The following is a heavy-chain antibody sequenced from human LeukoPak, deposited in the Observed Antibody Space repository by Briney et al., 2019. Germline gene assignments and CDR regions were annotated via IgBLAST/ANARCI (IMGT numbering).Heavy chain of an antibody. CDR3: AKRLYGPGHFDY. J-gene: IGHJ4*02. CDR2: IIPIFGTA. D-gene: IGHD2/OR15-2a*01. CDR1: GGTFSSYV. V-gene: IGHV1-69*06. Sequence: ASVKVSCKASGGTFSSYVINWVRLAPGQGLEWMGGIIPIFGTANYAQKFQGRVTITADKSTSTAYMELNSLRAEDTAVYYCAKRLYGPGHFDYWGQGTLVTVSS.